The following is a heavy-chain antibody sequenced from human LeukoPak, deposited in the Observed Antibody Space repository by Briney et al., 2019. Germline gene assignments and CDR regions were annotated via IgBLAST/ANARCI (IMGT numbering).Heavy chain of an antibody. D-gene: IGHD3-22*01. CDR2: ISYDGSNK. J-gene: IGHJ4*02. Sequence: GRSPRLSCAASGFTFSSYAMHWVRQAPGKGLEWVAVISYDGSNKYYADSVKGRFTISRGNSKNTLYLQMNSLRAEDTAVYYCARDIPYYYDSSGYHFDYWGQGTLVTVSS. CDR1: GFTFSSYA. CDR3: ARDIPYYYDSSGYHFDY. V-gene: IGHV3-30-3*01.